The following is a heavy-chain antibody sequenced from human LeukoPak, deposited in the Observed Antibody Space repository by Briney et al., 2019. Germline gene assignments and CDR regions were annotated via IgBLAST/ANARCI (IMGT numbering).Heavy chain of an antibody. J-gene: IGHJ4*02. CDR2: ISSSGSTI. CDR1: GFTFSSYA. D-gene: IGHD6-13*01. CDR3: ARDGSSRSRFPIDY. V-gene: IGHV3-11*04. Sequence: PGGSLRLSCAASGFTFSSYAMSWIRQAPGKGLEWVSYISSSGSTIYYADSVKGRFTISRDNAKNSLYLQMNSLRAEDTAVYYCARDGSSRSRFPIDYWGQGTLVTVSS.